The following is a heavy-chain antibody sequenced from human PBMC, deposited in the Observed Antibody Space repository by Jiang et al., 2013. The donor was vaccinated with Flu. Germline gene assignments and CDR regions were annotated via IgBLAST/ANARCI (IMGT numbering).Heavy chain of an antibody. Sequence: SQTLSLTCAISGDSVSSNSAAWNWIRQSPSRGLEWLGRTYYRSKWYNDYAVSVKSRITINPDTSKNQFSLQLNSVTPEDTAVYYCARAHSSIAAAVTGNWFDPWGQGTLVTVSS. J-gene: IGHJ5*02. CDR1: GDSVSSNSAA. V-gene: IGHV6-1*01. CDR3: ARAHSSIAAAVTGNWFDP. D-gene: IGHD6-13*01. CDR2: TYYRSKWYN.